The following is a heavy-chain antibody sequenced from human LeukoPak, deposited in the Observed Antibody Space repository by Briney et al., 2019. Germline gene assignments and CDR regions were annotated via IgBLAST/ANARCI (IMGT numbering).Heavy chain of an antibody. V-gene: IGHV4-39*07. Sequence: SETLSLTCSVSGGSISNNIYYWGWIRQPPGKGLEWIGNIYYSGSTYYNPSLKSRVIISVDTSKNQFSLKMSSVTAADTAVYYCARTGYSSSYYKFRFDYWGQGTLVTASS. CDR3: ARTGYSSSYYKFRFDY. CDR2: IYYSGST. J-gene: IGHJ4*02. CDR1: GGSISNNIYY. D-gene: IGHD6-13*01.